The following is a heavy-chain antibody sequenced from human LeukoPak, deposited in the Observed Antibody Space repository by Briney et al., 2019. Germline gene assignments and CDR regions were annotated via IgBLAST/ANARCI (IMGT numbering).Heavy chain of an antibody. CDR2: IYYSGRT. CDR3: ARGVTTNGYYYYMDV. D-gene: IGHD4-17*01. CDR1: SGSISSSNYY. Sequence: SETLSLTCTVSSGSISSSNYYWGWIRQPRGKGLEWIGNIYYSGRTFYNPSLKSRVTISVDTSKNQFSLNLSSVTAADTAVYFCARGVTTNGYYYYMDVWGKGTTVTVSS. J-gene: IGHJ6*03. V-gene: IGHV4-39*01.